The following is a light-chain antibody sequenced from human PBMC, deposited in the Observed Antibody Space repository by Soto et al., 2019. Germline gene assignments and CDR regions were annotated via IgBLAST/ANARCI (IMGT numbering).Light chain of an antibody. CDR1: QSVSSSY. V-gene: IGKV3-20*01. CDR3: QQDASSPPMYT. CDR2: GAS. Sequence: EIVLTQTPGTLSLSPGERATLSCRASQSVSSSYLAWYQQKPGQAPRLLIYGASSRDPGIPDRFSGSVSRTDLSLTISSLEPEDFAVYYCQQDASSPPMYTFGQGNKLEIK. J-gene: IGKJ2*01.